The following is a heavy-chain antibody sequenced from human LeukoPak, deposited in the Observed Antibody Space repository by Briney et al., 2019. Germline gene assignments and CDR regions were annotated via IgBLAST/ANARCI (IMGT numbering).Heavy chain of an antibody. D-gene: IGHD3-10*01. CDR2: ISSSGGTI. V-gene: IGHV3-11*01. Sequence: PGGSLRLSCAASGFTFSDYYMSWIRQAPGKGLEWVSYISSSGGTIYYADSVKGRFTISRDNAQNSLNLQMDSLRAEDTAVYYCAREIYGSGRAFDYWGQGTLVTVSS. CDR1: GFTFSDYY. J-gene: IGHJ4*02. CDR3: AREIYGSGRAFDY.